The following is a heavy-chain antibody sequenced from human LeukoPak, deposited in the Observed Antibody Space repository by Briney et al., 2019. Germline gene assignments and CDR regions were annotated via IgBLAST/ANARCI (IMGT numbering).Heavy chain of an antibody. D-gene: IGHD1-1*01. V-gene: IGHV3-48*04. Sequence: GGSLRLSCAASGFTFSSYSMNWVRQAPGKGLEWVSYISSSSSTIYYADSVKGRFTISRDNAKNSLYLQMNSLRGEDTAVYYCARDGPLTTEAYWGPGTLVTASS. J-gene: IGHJ4*02. CDR3: ARDGPLTTEAY. CDR2: ISSSSSTI. CDR1: GFTFSSYS.